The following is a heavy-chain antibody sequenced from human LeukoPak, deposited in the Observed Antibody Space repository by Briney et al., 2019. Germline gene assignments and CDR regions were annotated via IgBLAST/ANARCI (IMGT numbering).Heavy chain of an antibody. CDR2: IYYSGST. V-gene: IGHV4-59*01. CDR1: GGSISSYY. J-gene: IGHJ5*02. D-gene: IGHD3/OR15-3a*01. CDR3: ARGFPFSYDLPS. Sequence: SETLSLTCTVSGGSISSYYWSWIRQPPGKGLEWIGYIYYSGSTNYNPSLKSRVTISVDTSKNQFSLKLSSVTAADTAVYYCARGFPFSYDLPSWGQGTLVTVSS.